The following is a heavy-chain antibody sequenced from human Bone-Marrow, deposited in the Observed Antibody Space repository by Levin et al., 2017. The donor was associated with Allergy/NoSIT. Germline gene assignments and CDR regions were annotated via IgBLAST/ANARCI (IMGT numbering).Heavy chain of an antibody. CDR2: ISLHGTTM. Sequence: GGSLRLSCEASGFMFSDYYWSWVRRGPGKGLEWVAYISLHGTTMYYGDSVKGRFTISRDNAKNSVFLQMNSLRVEDTAIYYCARSRGSLTNAFDMWGQGTVVTVSS. V-gene: IGHV3-11*01. D-gene: IGHD1-26*01. CDR3: ARSRGSLTNAFDM. J-gene: IGHJ3*02. CDR1: GFMFSDYY.